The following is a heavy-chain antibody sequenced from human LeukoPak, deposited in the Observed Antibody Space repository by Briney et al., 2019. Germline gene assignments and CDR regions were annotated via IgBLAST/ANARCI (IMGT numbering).Heavy chain of an antibody. CDR1: GGSFCGYY. CDR3: ARGSKGRDSSSWSYPYYYYYYCMDV. CDR2: INHSGST. V-gene: IGHV4-34*01. D-gene: IGHD6-13*01. Sequence: SETLSLTCAVYGGSFCGYYWSWIRQPPGKGLEWIGEINHSGSTNYNPSLKSRVTISVDTSKNQFSLKLSSVTAADTAVYYCARGSKGRDSSSWSYPYYYYYYCMDVWGQGTTVTVSS. J-gene: IGHJ6*02.